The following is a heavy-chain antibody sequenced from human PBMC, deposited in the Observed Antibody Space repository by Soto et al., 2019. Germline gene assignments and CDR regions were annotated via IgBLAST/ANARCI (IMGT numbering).Heavy chain of an antibody. CDR2: MNPNSGNT. V-gene: IGHV1-8*01. J-gene: IGHJ4*02. CDR1: GYTFTSYD. Sequence: QVHLVQSGAEVKKPGASVKVSCKASGYTFTSYDINWVRQATGQGLEWMGWMNPNSGNTGYAQKFQGRVTMTRNTSISKAYTELSSLSSEDTAVSYCAGVEVLYSYGYTYWVQGTLVTVSS. D-gene: IGHD5-18*01. CDR3: AGVEVLYSYGYTY.